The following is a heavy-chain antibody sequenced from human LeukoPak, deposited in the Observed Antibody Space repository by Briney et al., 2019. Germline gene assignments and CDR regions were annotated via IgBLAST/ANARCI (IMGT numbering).Heavy chain of an antibody. CDR1: GFTFSDYY. V-gene: IGHV3-11*01. Sequence: GGSLRLSCAASGFTFSDYYMSWIRQAPGKGLEWVSYISSSGSTIYYADSVKGRFTISRDNAKNPLYLQMNSLRAEDTAVYYCARDGVLLWFGELYGPFDYWGQGTLVTVSS. CDR3: ARDGVLLWFGELYGPFDY. D-gene: IGHD3-10*01. J-gene: IGHJ4*02. CDR2: ISSSGSTI.